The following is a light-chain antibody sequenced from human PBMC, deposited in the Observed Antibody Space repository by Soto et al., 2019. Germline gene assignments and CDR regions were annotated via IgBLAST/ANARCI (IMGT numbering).Light chain of an antibody. CDR1: QGISNF. Sequence: DIQMTQSPSSLSASVGDRVTITCRASQGISNFLAWYQQKPGKVPKLLLSAASTLESGVPSRFSGSGSGTYFPLTITILQPEDVATYYCQKYSSVITFGQGTRLEIK. J-gene: IGKJ5*01. CDR2: AAS. CDR3: QKYSSVIT. V-gene: IGKV1-27*01.